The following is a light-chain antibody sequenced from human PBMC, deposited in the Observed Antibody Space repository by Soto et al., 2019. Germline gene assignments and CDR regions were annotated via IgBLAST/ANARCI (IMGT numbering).Light chain of an antibody. V-gene: IGKV3-15*01. CDR1: QTVSSN. CDR2: GVS. CDR3: QQYNTWPPD. J-gene: IGKJ3*01. Sequence: ETVVTQSPASLFVSPGESVSLSCRVSQTVSSNLAWYQQRPGQAPRLLIYGVSTRATGIPARFSGSGSGTAFTLTISSLQSEDFPVYYCQQYNTWPPDFGPGTKVDV.